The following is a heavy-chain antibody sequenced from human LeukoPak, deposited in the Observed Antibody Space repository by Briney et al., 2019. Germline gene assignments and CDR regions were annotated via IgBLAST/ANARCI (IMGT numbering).Heavy chain of an antibody. J-gene: IGHJ5*02. CDR2: IYYSGST. CDR3: ARAGYCSSTSCPNWFDP. D-gene: IGHD2-2*01. V-gene: IGHV4-39*07. Sequence: KPSETLSLTCTVSGDSISSSSYYWGWIRQPPGKGLEWIGNIYYSGSTYYNPSLRSRLTISLDTSKNQFSLKLSSVTAADTAVYYCARAGYCSSTSCPNWFDPWGQGTLVTVSS. CDR1: GDSISSSSYY.